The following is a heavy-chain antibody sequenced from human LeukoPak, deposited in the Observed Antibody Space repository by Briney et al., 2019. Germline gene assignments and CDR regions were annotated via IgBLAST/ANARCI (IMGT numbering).Heavy chain of an antibody. CDR3: ARAKVWEYYFDY. CDR1: GGSFSGYY. Sequence: SETLSLTCAVYGGSFSGYYWSWIRQPPGKGLEWIGEINHSGSTNYNPSLKSRVTISVDTSKNQFSLKLSPVTAADTAVYYCARAKVWEYYFDYWGQGTLVTVSS. V-gene: IGHV4-34*01. D-gene: IGHD1-26*01. J-gene: IGHJ4*02. CDR2: INHSGST.